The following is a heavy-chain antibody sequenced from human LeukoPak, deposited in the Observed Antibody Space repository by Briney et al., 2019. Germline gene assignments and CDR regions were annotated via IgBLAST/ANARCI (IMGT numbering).Heavy chain of an antibody. Sequence: SETLSLTCTVSGGSITTYYWSWIRQPPGKGLEWIGYIFYSGSTAYNPSLKSRVTMSVDTSENQFSLKLSSVTAADTAVYYCARDRYYDSTGYNYFDPWGQGALVTVSS. V-gene: IGHV4-59*01. CDR2: IFYSGST. CDR1: GGSITTYY. J-gene: IGHJ5*02. D-gene: IGHD3-22*01. CDR3: ARDRYYDSTGYNYFDP.